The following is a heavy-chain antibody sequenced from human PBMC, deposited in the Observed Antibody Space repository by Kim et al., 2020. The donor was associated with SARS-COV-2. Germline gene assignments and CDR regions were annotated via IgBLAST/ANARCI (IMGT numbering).Heavy chain of an antibody. J-gene: IGHJ4*02. CDR1: GFTFSSYS. CDR3: ARDPAPVHIAARPEQDN. D-gene: IGHD6-6*01. CDR2: ISSSSSYI. V-gene: IGHV3-21*01. Sequence: GGSLRLSCAASGFTFSSYSMNWVRQAPGKGLEWVSSISSSSSYIYYADSVKGRFTISRDNAKNSLYLQMNSLRAEDTAVYYCARDPAPVHIAARPEQDNWGQGTLVTVSS.